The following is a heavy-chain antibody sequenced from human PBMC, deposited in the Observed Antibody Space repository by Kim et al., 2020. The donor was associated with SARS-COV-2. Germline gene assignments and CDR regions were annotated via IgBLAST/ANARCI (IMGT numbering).Heavy chain of an antibody. V-gene: IGHV3-33*01. CDR3: ARGYYDILTGYSQAGSAFDI. J-gene: IGHJ3*02. CDR2: IWYDGSNK. D-gene: IGHD3-9*01. Sequence: GGSLRLSCAASGFTFSSYGMHWVRQAPGKGLEWVAVIWYDGSNKYYADSVKGRFTISRDNSKNTLYLQMNSLRAEDTAVYYCARGYYDILTGYSQAGSAFDIWGQGTMVTVSS. CDR1: GFTFSSYG.